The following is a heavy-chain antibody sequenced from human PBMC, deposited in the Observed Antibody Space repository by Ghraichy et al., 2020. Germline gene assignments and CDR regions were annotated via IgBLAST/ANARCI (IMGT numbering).Heavy chain of an antibody. CDR2: IDHSGTT. Sequence: SDTLSLTCAVYGGSFSVYSWRWIRQPPGKGLEWIGEIDHSGTTNYNPSLRSRLTISVVTSKNQFYLKMTSVTAADTAVYYCARVRQDFWCANRVYYMDVWGKGTTVTVSS. V-gene: IGHV4-34*01. CDR1: GGSFSVYS. D-gene: IGHD3-3*01. CDR3: ARVRQDFWCANRVYYMDV. J-gene: IGHJ6*03.